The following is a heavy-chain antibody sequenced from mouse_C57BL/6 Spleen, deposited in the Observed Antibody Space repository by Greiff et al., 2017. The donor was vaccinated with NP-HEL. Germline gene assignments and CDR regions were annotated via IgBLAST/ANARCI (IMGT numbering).Heavy chain of an antibody. D-gene: IGHD5-1*01. V-gene: IGHV1-26*01. CDR2: INPNNGGT. CDR1: GYTFTDYY. Sequence: EVQLQQSGPELVKPGASVKISCKASGYTFTDYYMNWVKQSHGKSLEWIGDINPNNGGTSYNQKFKGKATLTVDKSSSTAYMELRSLTSEDSAVYYCASSNLRRSLGDFDVWGTGTTVTVSS. J-gene: IGHJ1*03. CDR3: ASSNLRRSLGDFDV.